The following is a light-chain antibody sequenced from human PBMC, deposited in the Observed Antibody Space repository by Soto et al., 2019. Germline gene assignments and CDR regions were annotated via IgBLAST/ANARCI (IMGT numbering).Light chain of an antibody. Sequence: THSPGTLSLSAGERATLSCRASQSISSTQLVWYQQKPGQAPTLLIFGASSRATGIPDRFSGSGSGTDFTLTISGLQPEDFAVYYCQQYGTSPGTFGQGTKVDIK. J-gene: IGKJ1*01. CDR3: QQYGTSPGT. V-gene: IGKV3-20*01. CDR2: GAS. CDR1: QSISSTQ.